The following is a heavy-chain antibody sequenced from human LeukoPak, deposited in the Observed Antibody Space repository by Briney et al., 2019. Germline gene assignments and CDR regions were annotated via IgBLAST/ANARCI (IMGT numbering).Heavy chain of an antibody. Sequence: GASVKVSCKAAGYTFVSHGISWVRQAPGQGLEWMGWISAYNGNTNYAQKLQGRVTMTTDTSTSTAYMELRSLRSDDTAVYYCAREERITIFGVPKGAFDIWGQGTLVTVSS. D-gene: IGHD3-3*01. J-gene: IGHJ4*02. V-gene: IGHV1-18*01. CDR1: GYTFVSHG. CDR2: ISAYNGNT. CDR3: AREERITIFGVPKGAFDI.